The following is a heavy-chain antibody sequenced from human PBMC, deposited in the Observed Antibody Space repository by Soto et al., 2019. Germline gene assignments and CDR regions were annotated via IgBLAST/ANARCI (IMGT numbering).Heavy chain of an antibody. CDR2: ISGSGGST. Sequence: GGSLRLSCAASGFTFSSYAMSWVRQAPGKGLEWVSAISGSGGSTYYADSVKGRFTISRDNSKNTLYLQMNSLRAEDTAVYYCAKKGSVGGSYTKPKNYYYYYMDVWGKGTTVTVSS. CDR1: GFTFSSYA. J-gene: IGHJ6*03. CDR3: AKKGSVGGSYTKPKNYYYYYMDV. D-gene: IGHD2-15*01. V-gene: IGHV3-23*01.